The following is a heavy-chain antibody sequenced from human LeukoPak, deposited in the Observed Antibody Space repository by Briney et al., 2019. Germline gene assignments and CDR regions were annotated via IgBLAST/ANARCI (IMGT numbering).Heavy chain of an antibody. J-gene: IGHJ4*02. CDR3: AGGVDRAKTGY. V-gene: IGHV4-59*08. CDR1: GDSISSYY. CDR2: ISYSGST. Sequence: SETLSLTCTVSGDSISSYYWSWIRQPPGKGLEWIGYISYSGSTNYNPSLKSRVTISVETSKNQYSLKLSSVTAADTAVYYCAGGVDRAKTGYWGQGTLVTVSS. D-gene: IGHD5-18*01.